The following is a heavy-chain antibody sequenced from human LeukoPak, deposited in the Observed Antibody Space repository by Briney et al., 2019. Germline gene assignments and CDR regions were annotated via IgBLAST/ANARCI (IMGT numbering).Heavy chain of an antibody. Sequence: GGSLRLSCAASGFTFSSYSMSWVRQAPGKGLEWVSYISSSSITIYYADSVKGRFTISRDNSKDTVHLQMNSLRAEDTAVYYCAKDLGVSGDFWSGSPYDYWGQGTLVTVSS. V-gene: IGHV3-48*04. D-gene: IGHD3-3*01. CDR2: ISSSSITI. CDR3: AKDLGVSGDFWSGSPYDY. CDR1: GFTFSSYS. J-gene: IGHJ4*02.